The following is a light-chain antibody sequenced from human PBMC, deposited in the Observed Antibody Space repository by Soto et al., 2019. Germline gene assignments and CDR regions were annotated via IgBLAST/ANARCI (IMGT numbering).Light chain of an antibody. V-gene: IGKV3-15*01. CDR3: QQYNNWPWT. CDR1: QSFSNN. J-gene: IGKJ1*01. Sequence: ELVLTQSPVTLSLSPCERATLSCSSIQSFSNNYLAWYQQKPGQAPRLLIYGASTRATGIPARFSGSGSGTEFTLTISSLQSEDFAVYYCQQYNNWPWTFGQGTKVDIK. CDR2: GAS.